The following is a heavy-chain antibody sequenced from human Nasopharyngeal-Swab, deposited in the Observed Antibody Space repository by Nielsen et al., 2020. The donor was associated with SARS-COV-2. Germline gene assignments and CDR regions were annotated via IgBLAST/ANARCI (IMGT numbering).Heavy chain of an antibody. Sequence: ASVKVSCKASGYTFTSYDINWVRQATGQGLEWMGWMNPNSGNTGYAQKFQGRVTMTRNTSISTAYRELSRLRSEDTAVYYSATDRGWYVYDYWGQGTLVTVSS. CDR2: MNPNSGNT. D-gene: IGHD6-19*01. CDR1: GYTFTSYD. V-gene: IGHV1-8*01. J-gene: IGHJ4*02. CDR3: ATDRGWYVYDY.